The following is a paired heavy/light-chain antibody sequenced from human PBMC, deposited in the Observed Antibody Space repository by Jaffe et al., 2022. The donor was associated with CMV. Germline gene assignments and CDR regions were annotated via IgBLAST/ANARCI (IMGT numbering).Light chain of an antibody. V-gene: IGLV3-21*04. CDR2: YDT. Sequence: SYVLTQPPSVSVAPGETARIACGGTELERQSVHWFQQKPGQAPVLVMYYDTDRPSAIPERFSGSKSGNTATLTISRVEAGDEADYYCQVWHSGSDHVVFGGGTKLTVL. J-gene: IGLJ3*02. CDR3: QVWHSGSDHVV. CDR1: ELERQS.
Heavy chain of an antibody. V-gene: IGHV3-21*01. D-gene: IGHD2-15*01. J-gene: IGHJ4*02. CDR1: GFTFSTYS. CDR3: CRDFGEFRGYGGNCGF. CDR2: ISGSSNYI. Sequence: EVQLVDSGGGLVKPGGSLRLSCAASGFTFSTYSMNWVRQAPGKGLEWVSSISGSSNYIYYADSVKGRFTISRDNAKNSVNLQMNSLRAEDTAVYYCCRDFGEFRGYGGNCGFWGQGTLVTVSS.